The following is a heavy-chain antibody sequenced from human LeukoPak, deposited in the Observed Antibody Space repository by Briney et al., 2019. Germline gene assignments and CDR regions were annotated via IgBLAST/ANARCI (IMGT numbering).Heavy chain of an antibody. Sequence: ASVRVSCKASGYTFTGYYMHWVRQAPGQGLEWMGWINPNSGGTNYAQKFQGRVTITRDTSISTAYMELSRLRSDDTAVYYCARDLPGMVATSAYWFDPWGQGTLVTVSS. D-gene: IGHD5-12*01. CDR1: GYTFTGYY. CDR2: INPNSGGT. V-gene: IGHV1-2*02. J-gene: IGHJ5*02. CDR3: ARDLPGMVATSAYWFDP.